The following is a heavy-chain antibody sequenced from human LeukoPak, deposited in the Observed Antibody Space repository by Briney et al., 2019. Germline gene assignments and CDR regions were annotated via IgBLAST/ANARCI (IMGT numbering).Heavy chain of an antibody. V-gene: IGHV3-30*18. J-gene: IGHJ6*02. CDR3: AKDWSWEPLAYYGMDV. D-gene: IGHD1-26*01. Sequence: GGSLRLSCAASGFTFTSYGMHWVRQVPGKGLEWVALISYDGYNKYYADSVKGRFTISRDTSKNTLYLQMNSLRAEDTAVYYCAKDWSWEPLAYYGMDVWGQGTTVTVSS. CDR2: ISYDGYNK. CDR1: GFTFTSYG.